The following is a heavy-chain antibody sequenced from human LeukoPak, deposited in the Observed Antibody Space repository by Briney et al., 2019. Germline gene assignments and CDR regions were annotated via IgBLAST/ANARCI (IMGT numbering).Heavy chain of an antibody. Sequence: GGSLRLSCAASGFTFSTYSMSWVRQAPGKGLEWVSSISGSSGYIYYADSVKGRFTISRDNAKNSMYLQMNSLRAEDTAVYYCAREGVWFGELSHFDYWGQGTLVTVSS. D-gene: IGHD3-10*01. CDR3: AREGVWFGELSHFDY. CDR2: ISGSSGYI. J-gene: IGHJ4*02. CDR1: GFTFSTYS. V-gene: IGHV3-21*01.